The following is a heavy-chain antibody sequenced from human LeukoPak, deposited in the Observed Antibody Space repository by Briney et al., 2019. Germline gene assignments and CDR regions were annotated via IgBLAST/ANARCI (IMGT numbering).Heavy chain of an antibody. J-gene: IGHJ5*02. D-gene: IGHD3-10*01. Sequence: SETLSLTCTVSGYSISNGYYWGWIRQPPGKGLEFIGSVYHGGNTYYKASLKSRVTISLDTSKNQFSLRLSSVTAADTAVYYCARLITMVRGVIITFYWFDPWGQGTLVTVSS. V-gene: IGHV4-38-2*02. CDR3: ARLITMVRGVIITFYWFDP. CDR1: GYSISNGYY. CDR2: VYHGGNT.